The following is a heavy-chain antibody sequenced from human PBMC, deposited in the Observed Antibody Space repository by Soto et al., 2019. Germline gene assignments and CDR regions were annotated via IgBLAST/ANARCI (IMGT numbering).Heavy chain of an antibody. D-gene: IGHD3-22*01. CDR2: IWYDGSNK. J-gene: IGHJ5*02. Sequence: PGGSLRLSCAASGFTFSSYGMHWVRQAPGKGLEWVAVIWYDGSNKYYADSVKGRFTISRDNSKNTLYLQLHSLRAEDTAVYYCARGHYYDSSGYYYTWFDPWGQGTLVTVSS. V-gene: IGHV3-33*01. CDR1: GFTFSSYG. CDR3: ARGHYYDSSGYYYTWFDP.